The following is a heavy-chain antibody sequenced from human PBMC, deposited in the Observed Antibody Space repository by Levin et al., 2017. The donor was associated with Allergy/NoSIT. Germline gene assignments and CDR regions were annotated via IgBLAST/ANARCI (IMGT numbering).Heavy chain of an antibody. V-gene: IGHV3-23*01. CDR1: GFTFSSFA. Sequence: GGSLRLSCAASGFTFSSFAMSWVRQAPGKGLEWLSSISGRGATTSHADSVRGRFTISRDNSKNTLYLQMNTLRAEDTAVYYCVKCTTEIYFYYGMDVWGQGTTVTVSS. CDR3: VKCTTEIYFYYGMDV. CDR2: ISGRGATT. J-gene: IGHJ6*02. D-gene: IGHD2-8*01.